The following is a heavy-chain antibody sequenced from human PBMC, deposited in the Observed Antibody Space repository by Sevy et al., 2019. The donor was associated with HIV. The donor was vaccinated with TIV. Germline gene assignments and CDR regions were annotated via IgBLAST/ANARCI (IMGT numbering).Heavy chain of an antibody. CDR1: GFAFSNNS. V-gene: IGHV3-48*01. CDR2: ISTSSGKK. J-gene: IGHJ4*02. Sequence: GGSLRLSCAVSGFAFSNNSMNWVRQAPGKGLEWVSFISTSSGKKYYAESVKGRFTISRDNAKNSLFLQMNSLRVEDTAVYYCASVGFWNGYSDYWGQGTLVTVSS. CDR3: ASVGFWNGYSDY. D-gene: IGHD3-3*01.